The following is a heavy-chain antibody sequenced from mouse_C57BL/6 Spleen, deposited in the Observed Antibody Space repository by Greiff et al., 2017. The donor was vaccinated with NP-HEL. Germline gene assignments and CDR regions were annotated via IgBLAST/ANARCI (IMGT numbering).Heavy chain of an antibody. CDR1: GFTFSSYT. V-gene: IGHV5-9*01. CDR3: ARLRAVVATGAMDY. D-gene: IGHD1-1*01. CDR2: ISGGGGNT. Sequence: EVKLVESGGGLVKPGGSLKLSCAASGFTFSSYTMSWVRQTPEKRLEWVATISGGGGNTYYPDSVKGRFTISRDNAKNTLYLQMSSLRSEDTALYYCARLRAVVATGAMDYWGQGTSVTVSS. J-gene: IGHJ4*01.